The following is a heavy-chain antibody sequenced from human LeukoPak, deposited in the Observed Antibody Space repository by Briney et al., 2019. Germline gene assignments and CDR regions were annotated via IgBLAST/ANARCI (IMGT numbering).Heavy chain of an antibody. CDR2: IYYSGST. J-gene: IGHJ4*02. Sequence: SETLSLTCTVSGGSISSSSYYWGWIRQPPGTGLEWIGSIYYSGSTYYNPSLKSRVTISVDTSKNQFSLKLSSVTAADTAVYHCARQGRGDSSGLDYWGQGTLVTVSS. CDR1: GGSISSSSYY. V-gene: IGHV4-39*01. CDR3: ARQGRGDSSGLDY. D-gene: IGHD3-22*01.